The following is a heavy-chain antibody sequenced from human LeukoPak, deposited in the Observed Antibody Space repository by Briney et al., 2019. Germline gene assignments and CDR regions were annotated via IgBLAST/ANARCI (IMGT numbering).Heavy chain of an antibody. CDR1: GFTFSGYA. D-gene: IGHD3-10*01. CDR3: ARGVYYGSGSYIGDP. Sequence: GGSLRLSCAASGFTFSGYAMTWVRQAPGKGLEWVSATSGTGGRTYYADSVKGRFTISRDNSKNTLYLQMNSLRAEDTAVYYCARGVYYGSGSYIGDPWGQGTLVTVSS. CDR2: TSGTGGRT. J-gene: IGHJ5*02. V-gene: IGHV3-23*01.